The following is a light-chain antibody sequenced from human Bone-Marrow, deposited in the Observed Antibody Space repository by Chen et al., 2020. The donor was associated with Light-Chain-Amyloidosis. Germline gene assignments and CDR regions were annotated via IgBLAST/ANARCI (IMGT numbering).Light chain of an antibody. CDR1: RGSIATNY. J-gene: IGLJ3*02. V-gene: IGLV6-57*01. CDR2: EAD. Sequence: NFMLTQPHSVSESPGKTVIISCTRSRGSIATNYVQWYQQRPGSSPTTVIYEADQRPSGVPDRFSGSIDRSSNAASLTISGLKTEDEADYYCQSYQGSSQGVFGGGTKLTVL. CDR3: QSYQGSSQGV.